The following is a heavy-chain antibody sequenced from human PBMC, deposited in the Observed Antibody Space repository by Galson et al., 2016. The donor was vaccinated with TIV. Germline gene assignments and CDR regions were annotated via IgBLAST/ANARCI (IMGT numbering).Heavy chain of an antibody. D-gene: IGHD3-22*01. CDR1: GYTFTSFD. J-gene: IGHJ4*02. CDR2: MSPSNGNT. CDR3: ARGHYYDSSDYSFDF. Sequence: SVKVSCKASGYTFTSFDISWIRQAPGQGLEWMGWMSPSNGNTGYAQKFRGRITMTRHPSTTTVYMELSGLTSEDTAVYYCARGHYYDSSDYSFDFWGQGTLVTVSS. V-gene: IGHV1-8*01.